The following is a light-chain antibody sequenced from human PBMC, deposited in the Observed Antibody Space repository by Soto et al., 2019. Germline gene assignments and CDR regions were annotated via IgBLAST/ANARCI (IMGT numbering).Light chain of an antibody. CDR2: AAS. J-gene: IGKJ4*01. V-gene: IGKV1-9*01. CDR3: QKLNSYPLT. Sequence: QLPKSPSSLSASVVARFTITFRASQGISSYLAWFQPKPGKAPKLPIYAASTLQSGVPSRFSGSGSGTDFTLTISSLQPEDFATYYCQKLNSYPLTCGGGNKVDIK. CDR1: QGISSY.